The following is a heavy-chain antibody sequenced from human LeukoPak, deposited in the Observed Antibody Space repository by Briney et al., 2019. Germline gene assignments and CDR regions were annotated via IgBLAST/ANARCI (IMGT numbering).Heavy chain of an antibody. D-gene: IGHD3-22*01. J-gene: IGHJ4*02. Sequence: GGSLRLSCAASGFTFSSYAMSWVRQAPGKGLEWVSAISGSGGSTYYADSVKGRFTISRDNSKNTLYLQTNSLRAEDTAVYYCAKEGYYYDSSGYYSGFDYWGQGTLVTVSS. CDR3: AKEGYYYDSSGYYSGFDY. CDR1: GFTFSSYA. CDR2: ISGSGGST. V-gene: IGHV3-23*01.